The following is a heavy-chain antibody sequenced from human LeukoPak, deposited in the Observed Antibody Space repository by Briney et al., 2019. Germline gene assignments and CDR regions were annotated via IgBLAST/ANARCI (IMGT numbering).Heavy chain of an antibody. V-gene: IGHV3-21*01. J-gene: IGHJ3*02. CDR3: ARNYYDSSGYYPGAFDI. CDR1: GFTFSSYS. Sequence: GGSLRLSCAASGFTFSSYSMNWARQAPGKGLEWVSSISSSSSYIYYADSVKGRFTISRDNAKNSLYLQMNSLRAEDTAVYYCARNYYDSSGYYPGAFDIWGQGTMVTVSS. CDR2: ISSSSSYI. D-gene: IGHD3-22*01.